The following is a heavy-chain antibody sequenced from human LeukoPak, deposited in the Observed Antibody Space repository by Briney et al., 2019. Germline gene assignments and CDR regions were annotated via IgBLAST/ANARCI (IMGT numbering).Heavy chain of an antibody. Sequence: PSETLSLTCTVSGGSISSGGYSWSWIRQHPGKGLEWIGYIYYSGSTYYNPSLKSRVTISVDTSKNQFSLKLSSVTAADTAVYYCTRVARAMVRGVINGMDVWGQGTTVTVSS. CDR2: IYYSGST. J-gene: IGHJ6*02. D-gene: IGHD3-10*01. CDR1: GGSISSGGYS. CDR3: TRVARAMVRGVINGMDV. V-gene: IGHV4-31*03.